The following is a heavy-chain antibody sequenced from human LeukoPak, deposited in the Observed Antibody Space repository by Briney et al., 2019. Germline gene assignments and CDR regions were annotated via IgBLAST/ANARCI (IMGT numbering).Heavy chain of an antibody. CDR3: ARAFPETLRRRSVGYYYYGMDV. D-gene: IGHD3-3*01. V-gene: IGHV1-46*01. CDR2: INPSGGST. CDR1: GYTFTSYY. J-gene: IGHJ6*02. Sequence: ASVKVSCKASGYTFTSYYMHWVRQAPGQGLEWMGIINPSGGSTSYAQKFRGRVTMTRDTSTSTVYMELSSLRSEDTAVYYRARAFPETLRRRSVGYYYYGMDVWGQGTTVTVSS.